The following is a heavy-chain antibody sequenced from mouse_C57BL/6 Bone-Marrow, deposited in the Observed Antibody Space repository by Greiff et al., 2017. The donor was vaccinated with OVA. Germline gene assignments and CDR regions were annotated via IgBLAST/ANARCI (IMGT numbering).Heavy chain of an antibody. Sequence: EVQLQQSGPGLVKPSQSLSLTCSVTGYSITSGYYWNWIRQFPGNKLEWMGYISYDGSNNYNPSLKNRISITRDTSKNQFFLKLNSVTTEDTATYYCARRNYCEVPYFDYWGQGTTLTVSS. CDR1: GYSITSGYY. CDR3: ARRNYCEVPYFDY. D-gene: IGHD2-4*01. J-gene: IGHJ2*01. V-gene: IGHV3-6*01. CDR2: ISYDGSN.